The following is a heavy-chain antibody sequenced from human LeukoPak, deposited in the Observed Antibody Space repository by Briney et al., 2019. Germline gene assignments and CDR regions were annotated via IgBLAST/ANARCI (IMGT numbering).Heavy chain of an antibody. CDR3: ARGGPVAATHKYFQY. D-gene: IGHD6-19*01. V-gene: IGHV1-8*01. J-gene: IGHJ1*01. CDR1: GYTFTSYD. CDR2: MNPNSGNT. Sequence: ASVKVSCKASGYTFTSYDINWVRQATGQGLEWMGWMNPNSGNTDYAQKFQGRVTMTRNTSITTAYMELSILRSEDTAIYYCARGGPVAATHKYFQYWGQGTLVTVS.